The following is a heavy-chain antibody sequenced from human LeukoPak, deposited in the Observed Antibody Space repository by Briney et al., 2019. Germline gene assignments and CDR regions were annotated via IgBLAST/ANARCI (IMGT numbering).Heavy chain of an antibody. J-gene: IGHJ4*02. D-gene: IGHD2-2*01. CDR3: ARESGRYHAVDY. CDR2: INSDGSSR. Sequence: GGSLRLSCAASGFTFSSYWMHWVRQAPGKGLVWVSRINSDGSSRSYADSVKGRFTISRDNAKNTLYLQMNSLRAEDTAVYYCARESGRYHAVDYWGQGTLVAASS. CDR1: GFTFSSYW. V-gene: IGHV3-74*01.